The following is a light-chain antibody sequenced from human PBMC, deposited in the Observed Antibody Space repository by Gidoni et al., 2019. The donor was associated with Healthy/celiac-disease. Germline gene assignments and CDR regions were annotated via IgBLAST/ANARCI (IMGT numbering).Light chain of an antibody. CDR3: QQLNTSPFT. J-gene: IGKJ3*01. CDR1: QGISSY. CDR2: AAS. Sequence: DIQLTQAPSFLSASVGDRVTITCRASQGISSYLAWYQQKPRKAPKLLTYAASTLQRGVPSRFRGSGSGTEFTLTSSSLQPEDFATYSWQQLNTSPFTFGPGTKVDIK. V-gene: IGKV1-9*01.